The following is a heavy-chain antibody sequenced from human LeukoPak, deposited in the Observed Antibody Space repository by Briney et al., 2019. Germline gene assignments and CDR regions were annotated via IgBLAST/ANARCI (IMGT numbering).Heavy chain of an antibody. CDR1: GFTFSSYE. CDR2: ISSSGSTF. V-gene: IGHV3-48*03. CDR3: AVQGWG. J-gene: IGHJ4*02. D-gene: IGHD6-19*01. Sequence: PGGSLRLSCAASGFTFSSYEMNWVRQAPGKGLDWVSYISSSGSTFFYADSVKGRFTISRDNAKNSLSLQMSSLRAEDTAVYYCAVQGWGWGQGTLVTVSS.